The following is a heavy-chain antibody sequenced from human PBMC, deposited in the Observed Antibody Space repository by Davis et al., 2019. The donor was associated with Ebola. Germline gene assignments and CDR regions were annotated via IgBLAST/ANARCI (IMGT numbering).Heavy chain of an antibody. CDR3: ARDVVVVAATDWFDP. D-gene: IGHD2-15*01. J-gene: IGHJ5*02. Sequence: AASVKVSCKASGYTFTDYYIQWVRQAPGQGLEWMGWISAYNGQIKYAQKFQGRVTMTTDTSTSTAYMELRSLRSDDTAVYYCARDVVVVAATDWFDPWGQGTLVTVSS. CDR1: GYTFTDYY. CDR2: ISAYNGQI. V-gene: IGHV1-18*04.